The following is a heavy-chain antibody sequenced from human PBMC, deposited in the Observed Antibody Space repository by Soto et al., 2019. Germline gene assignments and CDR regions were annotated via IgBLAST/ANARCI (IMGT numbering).Heavy chain of an antibody. CDR2: INPNSGGT. D-gene: IGHD3-22*01. CDR3: ATQNPTLVTMIVVPQGYYYYGMDA. CDR1: GYTFTGYY. V-gene: IGHV1-2*02. J-gene: IGHJ6*02. Sequence: GASVKVSCKASGYTFTGYYMHWVRQAPGQGLEWMGWINPNSGGTNYAQKFQGRVTMTRDTSISTAYMELSRLRSDDTAVYYCATQNPTLVTMIVVPQGYYYYGMDAWGQGTTVTVSS.